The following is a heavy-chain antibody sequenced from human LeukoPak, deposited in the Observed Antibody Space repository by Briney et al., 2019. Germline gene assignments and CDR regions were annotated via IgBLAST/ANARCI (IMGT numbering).Heavy chain of an antibody. CDR1: GASISSNRFT. Sequence: SQTLSLTCAVSGASISSNRFTWKWIRRSPSRGLEWLGRTYYRSKWYFDYAVSVQGRITITPDTSKNQLSLQLTSVTPEDTAVYYCARLVVHNWNNDGWLDPWGQGTLVTVSS. V-gene: IGHV6-1*01. CDR2: TYYRSKWYF. CDR3: ARLVVHNWNNDGWLDP. J-gene: IGHJ5*02. D-gene: IGHD1/OR15-1a*01.